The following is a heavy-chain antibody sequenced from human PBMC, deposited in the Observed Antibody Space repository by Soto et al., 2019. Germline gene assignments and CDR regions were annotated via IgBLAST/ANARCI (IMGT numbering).Heavy chain of an antibody. CDR2: IYWNDDR. J-gene: IGHJ5*02. CDR3: VSGSFPNWFDP. V-gene: IGHV2-5*01. CDR1: GFSFSTSGVG. D-gene: IGHD3-10*01. Sequence: QITLKESGPTLVKPTQTLTLTCTFSGFSFSTSGVGVGWIRQPTVKALEWLALIYWNDDRRYSPSLKSRLTITKDTSKNQVFLTMTNMDPVDTATYYCVSGSFPNWFDPWGQGTLVTVSS.